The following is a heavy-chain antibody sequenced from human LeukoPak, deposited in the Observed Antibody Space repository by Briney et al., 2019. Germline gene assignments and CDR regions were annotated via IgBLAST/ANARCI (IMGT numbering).Heavy chain of an antibody. CDR3: AAGATHFDY. V-gene: IGHV4-39*01. Sequence: SETLSLTCTVSGGSIRSNNYYWGWIRQPPGKGLEWIGSIYYSGSTYYNPSLKSRVTISVDTSKNQFSLKLSSVTAADTAVYYCAAGATHFDYWGQGTLVTVSS. J-gene: IGHJ4*02. D-gene: IGHD1-26*01. CDR1: GGSIRSNNYY. CDR2: IYYSGST.